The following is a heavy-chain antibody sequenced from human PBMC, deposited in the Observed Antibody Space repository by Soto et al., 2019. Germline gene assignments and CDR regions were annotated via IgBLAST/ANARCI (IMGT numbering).Heavy chain of an antibody. Sequence: ASVKVSCKASGYTFTSYYMHWVRQAPGQGLEWMGIINPSGGSTSYAQKFQGRVTMTRDTSTSTVYMELSSLRSEDTAVYYCARGQRVVLMVYAIEGGLQANDYWGQGTLVTVSS. CDR1: GYTFTSYY. D-gene: IGHD2-8*01. V-gene: IGHV1-46*01. CDR2: INPSGGST. J-gene: IGHJ4*02. CDR3: ARGQRVVLMVYAIEGGLQANDY.